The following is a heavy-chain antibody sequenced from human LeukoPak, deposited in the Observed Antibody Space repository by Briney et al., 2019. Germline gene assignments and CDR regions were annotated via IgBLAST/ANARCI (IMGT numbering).Heavy chain of an antibody. CDR2: IIPIFGTA. V-gene: IGHV1-69*06. CDR1: GGTFSSYA. D-gene: IGHD3-9*01. J-gene: IGHJ3*02. Sequence: SVKVSCKASGGTFSSYAISWVRQAPGQGREWMGGIIPIFGTADYAQKFQGRVTITADKSTSTAYMELSSLRSEDTAVYYCARKILPGYDILTGYDPQAFDIWGQGTMVTVSS. CDR3: ARKILPGYDILTGYDPQAFDI.